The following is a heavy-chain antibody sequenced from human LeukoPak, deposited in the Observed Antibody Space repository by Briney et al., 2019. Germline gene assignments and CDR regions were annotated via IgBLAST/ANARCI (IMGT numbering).Heavy chain of an antibody. V-gene: IGHV3-7*01. J-gene: IGHJ6*03. CDR2: IKQDGSEK. Sequence: GGSLRLSCAASGFTFSSYWMSWVRQAPGKGLEWVANIKQDGSEKYYVDSVKGRFTISRDNARNSLYLQMNSLRAEDTAVYYCARDTTMIGYYYYYYYMDVWGKGTTDTISS. CDR3: ARDTTMIGYYYYYYYMDV. CDR1: GFTFSSYW. D-gene: IGHD3-10*02.